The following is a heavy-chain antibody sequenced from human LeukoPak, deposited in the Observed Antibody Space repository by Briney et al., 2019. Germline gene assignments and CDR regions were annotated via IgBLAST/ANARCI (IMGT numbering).Heavy chain of an antibody. V-gene: IGHV1-3*01. CDR2: INAGNGNT. Sequence: ASVKVSCKASGYTFTSYAMHWVRQAPGQRLEWMGWINAGNGNTKYSQKFQGRVTITRDTSASTVYMELRSLRSEDTAVYYCAKGANRGRTEYAPPLIWGEGTLVTVSS. D-gene: IGHD1-14*01. CDR3: AKGANRGRTEYAPPLI. CDR1: GYTFTSYA. J-gene: IGHJ4*02.